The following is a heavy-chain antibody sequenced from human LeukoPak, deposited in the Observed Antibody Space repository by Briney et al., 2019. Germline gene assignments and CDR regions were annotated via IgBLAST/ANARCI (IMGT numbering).Heavy chain of an antibody. D-gene: IGHD6-19*01. CDR1: GFTFSSYW. CDR2: IKQDGSEK. J-gene: IGHJ3*02. V-gene: IGHV3-7*01. CDR3: ARDRGSSGWAIDAFDI. Sequence: GGSLRLSCAASGFTFSSYWMSWVRQAPGKGLEWVANIKQDGSEKYYVDSVKGRFTISRDNAKNSLYLQMNSLRAEDTAVYYCARDRGSSGWAIDAFDIWGQGTLVTVSS.